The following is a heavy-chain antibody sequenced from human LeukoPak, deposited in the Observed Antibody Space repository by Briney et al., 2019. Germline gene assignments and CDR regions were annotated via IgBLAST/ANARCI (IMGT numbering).Heavy chain of an antibody. J-gene: IGHJ4*02. Sequence: GGSLRLSCAASGFIFSNYDMHWVRQAPGKGLEWVAVVWYDGSDKHYADSVQGRFTISRDNSKNSLYLQMNSLRAEDTALYYCARRVQYYFDYWGQGTLVTVSS. CDR2: VWYDGSDK. V-gene: IGHV3-33*01. CDR3: ARRVQYYFDY. CDR1: GFIFSNYD.